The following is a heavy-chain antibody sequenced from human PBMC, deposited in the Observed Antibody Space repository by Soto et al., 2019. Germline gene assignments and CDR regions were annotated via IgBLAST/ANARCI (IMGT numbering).Heavy chain of an antibody. Sequence: EVQLVETGGGLIQPGGSLRLSCTASGFSVSNNYMSWVRQAPGKGLEWVSILYSGGNTYYADSVRGRFTISRVNSQNTLYLQMNNRTVDDTGVYYCARGSDDYCDRVDYWGQGTLVTVSS. CDR1: GFSVSNNY. J-gene: IGHJ4*02. V-gene: IGHV3-53*02. CDR3: ARGSDDYCDRVDY. D-gene: IGHD4-17*01. CDR2: LYSGGNT.